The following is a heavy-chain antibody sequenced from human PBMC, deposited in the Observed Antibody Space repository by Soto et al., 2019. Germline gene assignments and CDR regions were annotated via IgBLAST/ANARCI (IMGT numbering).Heavy chain of an antibody. Sequence: EVQLVESGGGLVKPGGSLRLSCAASGFIFSSYSMNWVRQAPGKGLEWVSSISGSSSYIFYADSVKGRFTISRDNAKNSLYLQMNSLRVEDTAVYYCVRGTLREISPDYWGQGTLVTVSS. CDR2: ISGSSSYI. CDR3: VRGTLREISPDY. CDR1: GFIFSSYS. V-gene: IGHV3-21*01. J-gene: IGHJ4*02.